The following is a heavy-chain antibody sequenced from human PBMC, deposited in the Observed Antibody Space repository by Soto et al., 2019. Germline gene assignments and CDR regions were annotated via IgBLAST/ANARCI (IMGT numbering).Heavy chain of an antibody. Sequence: SSETLSLTCAVSSGSISSSNWWSWVRQPPGKGLEWIGEIYHSGSTNYNPSLKSRVTISVDKSKNQFSLKLSSVTAEDTAVYYRARAGGDPLQHSDSSGYYSGGYWGPGTLVTV. CDR2: IYHSGST. D-gene: IGHD3-22*01. CDR3: ARAGGDPLQHSDSSGYYSGGY. J-gene: IGHJ4*02. CDR1: SGSISSSNW. V-gene: IGHV4-4*02.